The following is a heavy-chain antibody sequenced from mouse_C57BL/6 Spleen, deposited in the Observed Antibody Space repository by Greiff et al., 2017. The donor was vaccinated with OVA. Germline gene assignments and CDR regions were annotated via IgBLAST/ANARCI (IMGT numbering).Heavy chain of an antibody. V-gene: IGHV5-17*01. J-gene: IGHJ3*01. CDR2: ISSGSSTI. Sequence: EVQLVESGGGLVKPGGSLKLSCAASGFTFSDYGMHWVRQAPEKGLEWVAYISSGSSTIYYADTVKGRFTISRDNAKNTLFLQMTSLRSEDTAMYYCARSFYYGYPWFAYWGQGTLVTVSA. D-gene: IGHD2-2*01. CDR1: GFTFSDYG. CDR3: ARSFYYGYPWFAY.